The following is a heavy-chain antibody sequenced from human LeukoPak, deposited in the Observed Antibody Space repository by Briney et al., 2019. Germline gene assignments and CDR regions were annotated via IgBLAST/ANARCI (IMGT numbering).Heavy chain of an antibody. V-gene: IGHV1-18*01. CDR2: IIGNNGKT. J-gene: IGHJ4*02. Sequence: GASVKVSCKASGSTFTSYGISWVRLAPGQGLEWMGGIIGNNGKTKYAQKLKGRVTVTTDRSTNTAYMELRSLKSDDTAVYYGARDRDRSGSQDYWGQGTLVTVSS. D-gene: IGHD1-26*01. CDR3: ARDRDRSGSQDY. CDR1: GSTFTSYG.